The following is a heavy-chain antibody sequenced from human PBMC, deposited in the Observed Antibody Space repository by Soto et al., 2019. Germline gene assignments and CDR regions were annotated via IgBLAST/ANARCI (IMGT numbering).Heavy chain of an antibody. D-gene: IGHD6-13*01. J-gene: IGHJ4*02. CDR2: TYYRSKWYN. CDR3: ARANQHSSSWPIDY. Sequence: SQTLSLTCAISGDSVSSNSAAWNWIRQSPSRGLEWLGRTYYRSKWYNDYAVSVKSRITINPDTSKNQFSLQLKSVTPEDTAVYYCARANQHSSSWPIDYWGQGTLVTVSS. CDR1: GDSVSSNSAA. V-gene: IGHV6-1*01.